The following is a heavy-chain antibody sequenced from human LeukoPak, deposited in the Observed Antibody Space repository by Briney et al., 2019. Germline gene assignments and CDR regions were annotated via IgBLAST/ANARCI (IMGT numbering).Heavy chain of an antibody. D-gene: IGHD6-13*01. V-gene: IGHV1-18*01. CDR2: ISGYNGNT. CDR1: GYTFNTYG. Sequence: ASVKVSCKASGYTFNTYGITWVRQAPGQGLEWMGWISGYNGNTKYAQKLQGRVTMTTDTSTSTAYMELRSLRSDDTAVYYCARDSHLAAAGMGLVNYWGQGTLVTVSS. J-gene: IGHJ4*02. CDR3: ARDSHLAAAGMGLVNY.